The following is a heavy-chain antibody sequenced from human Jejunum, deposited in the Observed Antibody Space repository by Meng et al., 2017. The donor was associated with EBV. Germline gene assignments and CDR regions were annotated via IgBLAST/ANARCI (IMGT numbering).Heavy chain of an antibody. CDR1: GYIFINYG. D-gene: IGHD3-3*01. CDR2: ISPYNGNT. V-gene: IGHV1-18*01. CDR3: ARDVLHYDFWSGYFDH. Sequence: QDHMVQSGAEVKKPGASVKVSCRSSGYIFINYGISWVRQAPGQGLEWMGWISPYNGNTDSAQKFQGRVTMTTDTSTNTAYMELRSLSSDDTAVYFCARDVLHYDFWSGYFDHWGQGTLVTVSS. J-gene: IGHJ4*02.